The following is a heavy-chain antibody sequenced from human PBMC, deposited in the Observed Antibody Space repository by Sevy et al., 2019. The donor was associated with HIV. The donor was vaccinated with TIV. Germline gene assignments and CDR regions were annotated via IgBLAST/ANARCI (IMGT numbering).Heavy chain of an antibody. J-gene: IGHJ4*02. D-gene: IGHD2-15*01. Sequence: GGSLRLSCAASGFTFRSYVMSWVRQAPGKGLEWVSSISGSGGSTYYADSVNGRFTISRDNFKSTLYLQMNSLRAEDTAVYYCAKAKTVAAGFDYWGQGTLVTVSS. CDR3: AKAKTVAAGFDY. CDR1: GFTFRSYV. CDR2: ISGSGGST. V-gene: IGHV3-23*01.